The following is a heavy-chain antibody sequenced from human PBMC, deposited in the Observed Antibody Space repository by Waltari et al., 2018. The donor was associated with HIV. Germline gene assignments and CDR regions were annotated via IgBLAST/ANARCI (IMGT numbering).Heavy chain of an antibody. CDR1: GFTFSSYG. CDR3: ARSIGDLGGGYYYYGMDV. J-gene: IGHJ6*02. D-gene: IGHD3-10*01. CDR2: IWYDGSNK. Sequence: QVQLVESGGGVVQPGRSLRLSCAASGFTFSSYGMHWVRQAPGKGLEWVAVIWYDGSNKYYADSVKGRFTISRDNSKNTLYLQMNSLRAEDTAVYYCARSIGDLGGGYYYYGMDVWGQGTTVTVSS. V-gene: IGHV3-33*01.